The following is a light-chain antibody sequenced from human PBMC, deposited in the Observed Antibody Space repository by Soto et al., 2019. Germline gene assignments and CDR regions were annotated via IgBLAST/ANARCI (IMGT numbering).Light chain of an antibody. CDR2: AAS. Sequence: DLEMTQSTCSVSGSVGEKVTVVGVSSQYIGTWLAWYQQKPGKAPKLLISAASNLQSGVPTRFSGIGSGTDFTLTISSLQPEDFPTYYCQQSYSTPITFGGGTKVDI. J-gene: IGKJ4*02. CDR3: QQSYSTPIT. CDR1: QYIGTW. V-gene: IGKV1-12*01.